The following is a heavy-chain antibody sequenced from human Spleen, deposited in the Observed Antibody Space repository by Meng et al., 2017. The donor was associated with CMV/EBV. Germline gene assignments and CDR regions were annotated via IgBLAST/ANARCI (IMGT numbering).Heavy chain of an antibody. Sequence: SETLSLTCTVSGDSVRGGNSYWSWLQQPPGKGLEWIGYVYYSGSTRDNPSLKGRVTISLDTSKNHFSLNLTSVTAADTGVYFCARDSVAPRLGLDYWGQGMLVTVSS. D-gene: IGHD2-15*01. CDR2: VYYSGST. CDR3: ARDSVAPRLGLDY. J-gene: IGHJ4*02. CDR1: GDSVRGGNSY. V-gene: IGHV4-61*03.